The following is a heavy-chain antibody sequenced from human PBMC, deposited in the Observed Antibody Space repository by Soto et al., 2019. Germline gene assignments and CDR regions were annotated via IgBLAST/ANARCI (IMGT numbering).Heavy chain of an antibody. CDR2: VFWNDDK. CDR3: ARAYTYDFDH. D-gene: IGHD2-21*01. J-gene: IGHJ4*02. Sequence: QITLKESGPTLVKPTQTLTLTCTFSGFSFGDSGVGVGWIRQPPGRALEWLGLVFWNDDKRYSPSLESRLTLTKDTSNNQVVLTVTNLDPGDTGTYYCARAYTYDFDHWGQGTLVTVSS. V-gene: IGHV2-5*01. CDR1: GFSFGDSGVG.